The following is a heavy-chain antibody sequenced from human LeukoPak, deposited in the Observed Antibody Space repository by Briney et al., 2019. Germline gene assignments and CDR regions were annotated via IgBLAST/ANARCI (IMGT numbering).Heavy chain of an antibody. CDR2: IYNDGGLP. CDR1: GFSFSSYG. D-gene: IGHD4-23*01. CDR3: AQGHYVGNSEFLDN. Sequence: GGSPRLSCAASGFSFSSYGMYWVRQAPGKGLEWVALIYNDGGLPNYLDSVRGRFTISRDNSKNTLYLQMDSLRVEDTAVYYCAQGHYVGNSEFLDNWGQGSLVIVSS. V-gene: IGHV3-33*07. J-gene: IGHJ4*02.